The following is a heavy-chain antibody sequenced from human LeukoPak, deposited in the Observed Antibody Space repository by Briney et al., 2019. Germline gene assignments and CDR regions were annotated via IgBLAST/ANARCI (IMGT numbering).Heavy chain of an antibody. Sequence: GGSLRLSCAGSGFTVRNFDANWVRQAPGKGLEWVSYISTSTSTIYYADSVKGRFTISRDNAKNSLYLQMNSLRAEDTAVYYCVANTVTTAQLQATWGQGTLVTVSS. J-gene: IGHJ5*02. CDR2: ISTSTSTI. CDR3: VANTVTTAQLQAT. CDR1: GFTVRNFD. D-gene: IGHD4-17*01. V-gene: IGHV3-48*01.